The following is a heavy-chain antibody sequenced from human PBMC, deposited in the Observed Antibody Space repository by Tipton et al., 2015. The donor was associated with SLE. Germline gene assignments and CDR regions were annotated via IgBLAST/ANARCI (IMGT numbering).Heavy chain of an antibody. CDR2: IYYSGST. D-gene: IGHD1-1*01. J-gene: IGHJ2*01. Sequence: TLSLTCTVSGGSISSGGYYWSWIRQHPGKGPEWIGYIYYSGSTYYNPSLKSRVTISVDTSKNQFSLKLSSVTAADTAVYYCGGTGTTGWYFDLWGRGTLVTVSS. CDR3: GGTGTTGWYFDL. CDR1: GGSISSGGYY. V-gene: IGHV4-31*03.